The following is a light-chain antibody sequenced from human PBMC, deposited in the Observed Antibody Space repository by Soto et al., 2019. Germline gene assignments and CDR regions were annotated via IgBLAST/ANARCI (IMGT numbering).Light chain of an antibody. J-gene: IGLJ1*01. CDR3: SSYTSSSTLV. CDR2: EVS. Sequence: QSVLTQPASVSGSPGQSITISCTGTSSDVGGYNYVSWYQQHPGKAPKLMIYEVSNRPSGVSNRFSGSNSGNTASLTISRLQAAEEADYYCSSYTSSSTLVFGTGTQVTVL. V-gene: IGLV2-14*01. CDR1: SSDVGGYNY.